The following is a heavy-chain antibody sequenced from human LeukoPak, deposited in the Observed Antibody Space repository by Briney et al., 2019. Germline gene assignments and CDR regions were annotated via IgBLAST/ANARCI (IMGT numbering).Heavy chain of an antibody. CDR1: GFTFGDYA. J-gene: IGHJ4*02. Sequence: GGSLRLSCTASGFTFGDYAMTWVRQAPGKGLEWVGFISSEAYGGTPEYAASVKGRFTISRDDSKSIAYLQMNSLKTEDTAVYYRTRDQTPYYWGQGTLVTVSS. CDR3: TRDQTPYY. V-gene: IGHV3-49*04. CDR2: ISSEAYGGTP.